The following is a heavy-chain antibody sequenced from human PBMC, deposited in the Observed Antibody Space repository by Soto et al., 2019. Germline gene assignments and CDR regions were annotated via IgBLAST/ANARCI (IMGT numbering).Heavy chain of an antibody. CDR1: GFTFSNYW. V-gene: IGHV3-74*01. D-gene: IGHD6-19*01. J-gene: IGHJ5*02. CDR3: ARAGTGWYWFDP. CDR2: INYDGSTT. Sequence: EVQLVESGGGLVQPGGSLRLSCAASGFTFSNYWMHWVRQAPGKGLVWVSRINYDGSTTSYADSVKGRFTISRDNARNTLYLQMNSQRAEDTAVYYCARAGTGWYWFDPWGQGTLVTVSS.